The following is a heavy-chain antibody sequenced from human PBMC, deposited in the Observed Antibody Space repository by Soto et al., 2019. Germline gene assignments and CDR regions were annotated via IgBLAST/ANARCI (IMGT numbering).Heavy chain of an antibody. CDR1: GHSISSDYY. CDR2: IYHSGST. V-gene: IGHV4-38-2*01. CDR3: ARAGIGYSHGPFDY. J-gene: IGHJ4*02. D-gene: IGHD5-18*01. Sequence: SETLSLTCAVSGHSISSDYYWGWIRQPPGKGLEWIGSIYHSGSTYYNPSLKSRVTISVDTSKNQFSLKLSSVTAADTAVYYCARAGIGYSHGPFDYWGQGTLVTVSS.